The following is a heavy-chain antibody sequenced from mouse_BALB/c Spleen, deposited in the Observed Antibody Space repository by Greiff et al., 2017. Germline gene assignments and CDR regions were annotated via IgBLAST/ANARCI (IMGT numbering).Heavy chain of an antibody. CDR2: ISSGGSYT. V-gene: IGHV5-6-4*01. CDR1: GFTFSSYT. CDR3: TRDRGTMTLYAMDY. Sequence: EVQLVESGGGLVKPGGSLKLSCAASGFTFSSYTMSWVRQTPEKRLEWVATISSGGSYTYYPDSVKGRFTISRDNAKNTLYLQMSSLKSEDTAMYYCTRDRGTMTLYAMDYWGQGTSVTVSS. D-gene: IGHD2-4*01. J-gene: IGHJ4*01.